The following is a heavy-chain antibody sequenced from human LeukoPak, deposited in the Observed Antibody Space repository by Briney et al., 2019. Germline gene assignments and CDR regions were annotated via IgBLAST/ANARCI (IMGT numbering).Heavy chain of an antibody. Sequence: GGSLRLSCAASGFTFSDYYMSWIRQAPGKGLEWVSYISSSGSTIYYADSVKGRFTISRDNAKNSLYLQVNSLRAEDTAVYYCARGGYYDSSGYSPCDYWGQGTLVTVSS. CDR2: ISSSGSTI. CDR3: ARGGYYDSSGYSPCDY. CDR1: GFTFSDYY. J-gene: IGHJ4*02. D-gene: IGHD3-22*01. V-gene: IGHV3-11*01.